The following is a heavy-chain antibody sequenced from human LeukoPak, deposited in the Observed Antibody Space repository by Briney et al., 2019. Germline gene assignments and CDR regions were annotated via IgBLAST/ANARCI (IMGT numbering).Heavy chain of an antibody. CDR1: GFTFSTYW. J-gene: IGHJ4*02. D-gene: IGHD2-21*01. CDR3: ARICSGGNCYVDS. V-gene: IGHV3-74*01. CDR2: INPDGSTT. Sequence: GGSLTLSCAASGFTFSTYWMHWVRQAPGKGLVWVSRINPDGSTTTYADSVKGRFTISRDNAKSTLYLQMNSLRAEDTAVYYCARICSGGNCYVDSWGQGTLVTVSS.